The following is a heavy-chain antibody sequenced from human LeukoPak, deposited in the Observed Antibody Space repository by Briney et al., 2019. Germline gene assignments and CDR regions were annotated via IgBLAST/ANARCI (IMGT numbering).Heavy chain of an antibody. CDR1: GGSISSYY. J-gene: IGHJ4*02. V-gene: IGHV4-59*01. D-gene: IGHD3-10*01. CDR3: ARAQKSYYNRGAYSVTHFDD. Sequence: SETLSLTCTVSGGSISSYYWSWIRQPPGKGLEWIGYIYYSGSTNYNPSLKSRVTMSIDTSRSQFSLDLTSVTAADTAFYYCARAQKSYYNRGAYSVTHFDDWGQGTLVTVSS. CDR2: IYYSGST.